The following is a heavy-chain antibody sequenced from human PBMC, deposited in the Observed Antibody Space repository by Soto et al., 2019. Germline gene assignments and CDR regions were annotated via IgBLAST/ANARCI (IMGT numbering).Heavy chain of an antibody. CDR3: ARFFGSTGTFDS. V-gene: IGHV3-33*01. CDR2: IWYDGSNT. D-gene: IGHD3-9*01. J-gene: IGHJ4*02. CDR1: GFIFSSFG. Sequence: GGSLRLSCAASGFIFSSFGMHWVRQAPGKGLEWVAHIWYDGSNTYYADSVKGRFTISRDNSRNTLYLQMNSLRAEDTAVYYCARFFGSTGTFDSWGQGTLVTVSS.